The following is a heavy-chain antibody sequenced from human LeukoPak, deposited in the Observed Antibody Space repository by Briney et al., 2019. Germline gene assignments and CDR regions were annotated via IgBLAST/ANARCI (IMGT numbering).Heavy chain of an antibody. J-gene: IGHJ4*02. D-gene: IGHD2-15*01. CDR2: INPNSGGT. V-gene: IGHV1-2*06. CDR1: GYTFTGYY. Sequence: GASVKVSCKASGYTFTGYYMHWVRQAPGQGLEWMGRINPNSGGTNYAQKFQGRVTMTRDTSISTAYMELSRLRSDDTAVYYCARVRGVGGYSDYWGQGTLVTVSS. CDR3: ARVRGVGGYSDY.